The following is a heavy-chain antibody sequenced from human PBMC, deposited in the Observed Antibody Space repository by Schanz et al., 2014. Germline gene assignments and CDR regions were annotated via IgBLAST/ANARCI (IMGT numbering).Heavy chain of an antibody. D-gene: IGHD3-3*01. Sequence: QVQLVESGGGVVQPGRSLRLSCAASGFMFSSYGMHWVRQAPGKGLEWVGVISYDGSKKSYADSVKGRFTISRDNSNKTVDLQMNSLRAEDTAVYYCVRDSFFAFDYWGQGTLVTVSS. CDR1: GFMFSSYG. J-gene: IGHJ4*02. CDR3: VRDSFFAFDY. V-gene: IGHV3-33*08. CDR2: ISYDGSKK.